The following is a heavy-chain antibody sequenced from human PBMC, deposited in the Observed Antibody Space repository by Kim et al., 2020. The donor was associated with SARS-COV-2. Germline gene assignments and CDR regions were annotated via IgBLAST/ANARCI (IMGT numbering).Heavy chain of an antibody. J-gene: IGHJ5*02. CDR2: IYYSGST. V-gene: IGHV4-31*03. Sequence: SETLSLTCTVSGGSISSGGYYWSWIRQHPGKGLEWIGYIYYSGSTYYNPSLKSRVTISVDTSKNQFSLKLSSVTAADTAVYYCASSATTVTTRGANWFDPWGQGTLVTVSS. CDR3: ASSATTVTTRGANWFDP. D-gene: IGHD4-17*01. CDR1: GGSISSGGYY.